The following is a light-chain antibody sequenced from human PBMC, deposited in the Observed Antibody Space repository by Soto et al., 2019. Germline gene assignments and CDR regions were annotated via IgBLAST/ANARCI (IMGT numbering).Light chain of an antibody. J-gene: IGKJ2*01. V-gene: IGKV4-1*01. CDR1: QSVLYSSNNKNY. CDR3: QQYESTPPT. CDR2: WAS. Sequence: DIVMTQSPDSLAVSLGERATINCKSSQSVLYSSNNKNYLAWYQQRPGQPPKLLIYWASTRESGVPDRFSGSGSGTDCTLSITSVQAEDVAVYYCQQYESTPPTFGQGTKLEIK.